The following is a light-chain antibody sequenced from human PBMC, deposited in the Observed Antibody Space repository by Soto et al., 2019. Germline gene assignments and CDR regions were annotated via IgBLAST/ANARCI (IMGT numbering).Light chain of an antibody. Sequence: EIELTQSPGTLSLSPGERATLSCRASQSISGSYLAWYQQKPGQAPRLLIYGASSRATGFPDRFSGSGSGTDFTLTISSLEPEDFAVYYCQQYGSSKRKFRQGTKVNIK. J-gene: IGKJ1*01. V-gene: IGKV3-20*01. CDR1: QSISGSY. CDR3: QQYGSSKRK. CDR2: GAS.